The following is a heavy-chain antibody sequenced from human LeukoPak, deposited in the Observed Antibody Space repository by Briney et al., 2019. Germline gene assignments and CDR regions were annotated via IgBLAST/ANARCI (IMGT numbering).Heavy chain of an antibody. CDR2: IYYSGST. J-gene: IGHJ4*02. Sequence: PSQTLSLTCTVSGGSISSSSYYWGWIRQPPGKGLEWIGSIYYSGSTYYNPSLKSRVTISVDTSKNQFSLKLSSVTAADTAVYYCARPAGITEYYFDYWGQGTLVTVSS. V-gene: IGHV4-39*01. CDR3: ARPAGITEYYFDY. D-gene: IGHD1-1*01. CDR1: GGSISSSSYY.